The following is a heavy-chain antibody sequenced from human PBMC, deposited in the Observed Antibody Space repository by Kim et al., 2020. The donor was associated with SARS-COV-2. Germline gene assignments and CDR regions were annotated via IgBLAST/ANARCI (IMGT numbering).Heavy chain of an antibody. V-gene: IGHV1-69*01. CDR3: ARDWVGSSSIYYGMDV. J-gene: IGHJ6*02. Sequence: KLQGRIRITADESASTAYLELSSLRSEDTAVYYCARDWVGSSSIYYGMDVWGQGTTVTVSS. D-gene: IGHD6-6*01.